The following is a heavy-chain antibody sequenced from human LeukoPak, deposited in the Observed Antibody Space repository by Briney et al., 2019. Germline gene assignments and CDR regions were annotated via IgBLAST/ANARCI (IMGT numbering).Heavy chain of an antibody. J-gene: IGHJ5*02. CDR2: IKQDGSEK. CDR1: GFPFSSYW. V-gene: IGHV3-7*01. CDR3: ARDHGDIVVVPAAYNWFDP. D-gene: IGHD2-2*01. Sequence: GGSLRLSCAASGFPFSSYWMTWVRQAPGKGLEWVANIKQDGSEKYYVDSVKGRFTISRDNSKNTLYLQMNSLRAEDTAVYYCARDHGDIVVVPAAYNWFDPWGQGTLVTVSS.